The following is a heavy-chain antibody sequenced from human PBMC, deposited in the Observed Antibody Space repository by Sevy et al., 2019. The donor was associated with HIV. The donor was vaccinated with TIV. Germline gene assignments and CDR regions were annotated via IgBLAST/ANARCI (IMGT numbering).Heavy chain of an antibody. J-gene: IGHJ4*02. CDR1: GFTFSSYG. CDR3: ARDVRGEGIRPGDLDY. Sequence: GESLKISCAASGFTFSSYGMQWVRQAPGKGVEWVAVIWNDGSNKYYADSVKGRFTTSRDNSSNTLYLQMNSLRAEDTAVYYCARDVRGEGIRPGDLDYWGQGTLVTVSS. CDR2: IWNDGSNK. D-gene: IGHD3-10*02. V-gene: IGHV3-33*01.